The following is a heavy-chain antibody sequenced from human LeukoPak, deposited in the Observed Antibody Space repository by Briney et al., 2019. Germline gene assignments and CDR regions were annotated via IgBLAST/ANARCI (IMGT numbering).Heavy chain of an antibody. CDR1: GGSISSHY. J-gene: IGHJ3*02. V-gene: IGHV4-59*11. CDR3: ARDVEMATEGAFGI. CDR2: IYYSGST. Sequence: SETLSLTCTVSGGSISSHYWSWIRQPPGKGLEWIGYIYYSGSTNYNPSLKSRVTISVDTSKNQFSLKLSSATAADTAVYYCARDVEMATEGAFGIWGQGTMVTVSP. D-gene: IGHD5-24*01.